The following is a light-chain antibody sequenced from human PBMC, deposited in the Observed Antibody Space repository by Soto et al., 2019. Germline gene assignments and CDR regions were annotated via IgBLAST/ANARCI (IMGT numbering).Light chain of an antibody. CDR3: QQYGSSGT. V-gene: IGKV3-20*01. CDR2: GAS. J-gene: IGKJ1*01. CDR1: QSVSNNY. Sequence: EIVLSQSPATLSFSPGERATLSCRASQSVSNNYLAWYQQKPGQAPRLLIYGASNRATGIPDRFSGSGSGTDFTLTISGLEPEDFAVYYCQQYGSSGTFGQGTKVDI.